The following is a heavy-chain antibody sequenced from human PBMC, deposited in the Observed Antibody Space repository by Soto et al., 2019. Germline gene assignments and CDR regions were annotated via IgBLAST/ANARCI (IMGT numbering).Heavy chain of an antibody. CDR2: INNDGSDT. CDR1: GFIFSSYW. D-gene: IGHD1-20*01. Sequence: PGGSLRLSCAASGFIFSSYWMHWVRQAPGNGLVWVSRINNDGSDTTYSDSVKVRFTVPRDNTRNTLYLEMKSLRAEDTAVYYCSRDITVTPVYWGQGTLVTVSS. CDR3: SRDITVTPVY. J-gene: IGHJ4*02. V-gene: IGHV3-74*01.